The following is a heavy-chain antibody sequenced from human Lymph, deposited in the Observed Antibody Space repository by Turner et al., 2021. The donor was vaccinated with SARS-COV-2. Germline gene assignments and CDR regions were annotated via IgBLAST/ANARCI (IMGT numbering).Heavy chain of an antibody. D-gene: IGHD3-10*01. CDR3: ARDLRFGELPAADH. V-gene: IGHV3-33*01. Sequence: QVQLVESGGGVVQPGRSLRLSCAASGFTFSSYGMHWVRQAPGKGLEWVAVIWYDGSNKYYADSVKGRFTISRDNSKNTLYLQMNSQRAEDTAVYYCARDLRFGELPAADHWGQGTLVTVSS. J-gene: IGHJ4*02. CDR1: GFTFSSYG. CDR2: IWYDGSNK.